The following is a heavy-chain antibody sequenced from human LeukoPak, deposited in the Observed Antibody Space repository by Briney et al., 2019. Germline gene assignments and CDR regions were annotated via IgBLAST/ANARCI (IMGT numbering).Heavy chain of an antibody. CDR3: TRGGRSLAAARYYFDY. V-gene: IGHV3-66*01. D-gene: IGHD6-13*01. CDR2: IGSDYKT. J-gene: IGHJ4*02. CDR1: GFTIGGFA. Sequence: PGGSLRLSCAASGFTIGGFAMTWVRQAPGKGLEWVSSIGSDYKTHYSESVRGRFTISRDNSNNTVFLQMNSLRAEDTAMYYCTRGGRSLAAARYYFDYWGQGTLVTVSS.